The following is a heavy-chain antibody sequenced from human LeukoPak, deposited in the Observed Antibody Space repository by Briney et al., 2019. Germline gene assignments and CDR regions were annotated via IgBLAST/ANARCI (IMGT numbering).Heavy chain of an antibody. V-gene: IGHV3-48*03. D-gene: IGHD6-19*01. CDR1: GFTFSSYE. CDR3: ARGGLAVAGGRFDY. Sequence: GGSLRLSCAASGFTFSSYEMNWVRQAPGKGLEWVSYISSSGSTIYYADSVKGRFTISRDNAKNSLYLQMNSLRAEDTAVYYCARGGLAVAGGRFDYWGQGTLVTVSS. J-gene: IGHJ4*02. CDR2: ISSSGSTI.